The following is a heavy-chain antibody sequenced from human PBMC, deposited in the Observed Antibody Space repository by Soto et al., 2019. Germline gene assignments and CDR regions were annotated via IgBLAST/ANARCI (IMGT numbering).Heavy chain of an antibody. J-gene: IGHJ6*02. CDR2: IVVGSGNT. CDR3: AAGGYYYDSSGYQHEAVCYYYGMDV. CDR1: GFTFTSSA. D-gene: IGHD3-22*01. V-gene: IGHV1-58*02. Sequence: GASVKVSCKASGFTFTSSAMQWVRQARGQRLEWIGWIVVGSGNTNYAQKFQERVTITRDMSTSTAYMELSSLRSEDTAVYYCAAGGYYYDSSGYQHEAVCYYYGMDVWG.